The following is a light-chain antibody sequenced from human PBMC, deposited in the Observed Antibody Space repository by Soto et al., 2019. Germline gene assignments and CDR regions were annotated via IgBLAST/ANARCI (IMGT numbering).Light chain of an antibody. Sequence: DIQMTQSPSSVSASVGDRFTITCRATQCLSGALAWYQQKPGTAPKLLISVTSRLQSGVPSRFSGSASVTYFTLTIDSLQPEDLATYYCQQGHNWPLTFGQGTRLEIK. CDR2: VTS. CDR3: QQGHNWPLT. J-gene: IGKJ5*01. V-gene: IGKV1-12*01. CDR1: QCLSGA.